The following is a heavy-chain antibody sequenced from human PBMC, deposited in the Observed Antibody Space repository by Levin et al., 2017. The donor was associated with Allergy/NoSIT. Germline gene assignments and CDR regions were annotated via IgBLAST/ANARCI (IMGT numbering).Heavy chain of an antibody. CDR2: INPKNGVT. D-gene: IGHD3-10*01. CDR3: ARGLTTKKAGIINAMDV. V-gene: IGHV1-2*02. CDR1: GYTFIGSY. Sequence: ASVKVSCKASGYTFIGSYIHWVRQAPGQGLEWMGKINPKNGVTNYAQKFRGRLTMTRDTSINSAYMELRTLKSDDTAVYYCARGLTTKKAGIINAMDVWGQGTTLTVSS. J-gene: IGHJ6*01.